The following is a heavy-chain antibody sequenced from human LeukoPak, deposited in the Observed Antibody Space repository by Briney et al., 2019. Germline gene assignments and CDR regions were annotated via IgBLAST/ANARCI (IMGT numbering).Heavy chain of an antibody. V-gene: IGHV1-69*04. J-gene: IGHJ6*02. D-gene: IGHD6-13*01. CDR2: IIPILGIA. Sequence: SVKVSCKASGGTFSSYAISWVRQAPGQGLEWMGRIIPILGIANYAQKFQGRVTITADKSTSTAYMELSSLRPEDTAVYYCARVYSSSPMGGDYYGMDVWGQGTTVTVSS. CDR3: ARVYSSSPMGGDYYGMDV. CDR1: GGTFSSYA.